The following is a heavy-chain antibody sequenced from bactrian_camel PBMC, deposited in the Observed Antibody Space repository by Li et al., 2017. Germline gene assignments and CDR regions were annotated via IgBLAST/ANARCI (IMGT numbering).Heavy chain of an antibody. D-gene: IGHD1*01. CDR2: IATDGLSSMNFDGITT. V-gene: IGHV3S55*01. CDR3: AARSVGWCPLFEHWLGKRAYTPGGYFAN. Sequence: QVQLVESGGGSAQAGGSLKLTCVLSGPISASCGMAWYRQTPGKGEKERDLVSSIATDGLSSMNFDGITTYYADSVRGRFTISQDSAKNILYLQMHSLKPEDTAMYYCAARSVGWCPLFEHWLGKRAYTPGGYFANWGQGTQVTVS. J-gene: IGHJ6*01. CDR1: GPISASCG.